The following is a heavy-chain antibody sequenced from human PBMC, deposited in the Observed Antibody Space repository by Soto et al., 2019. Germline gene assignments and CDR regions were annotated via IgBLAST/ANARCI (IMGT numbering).Heavy chain of an antibody. J-gene: IGHJ6*02. D-gene: IGHD3-3*01. CDR3: ARGEGDYDFWSGYYRSNYFYYCGMDV. V-gene: IGHV1-69*10. CDR1: GGTFSSYA. Sequence: ASVKVSCKASGGTFSSYAISWVRQAPGQGLEWMGGIIPILGIANYAQKFQGRVTITEDKSTSTAYMELSSLRSEDTAVDDCARGEGDYDFWSGYYRSNYFYYCGMDVRGQGTTVPGPS. CDR2: IIPILGIA.